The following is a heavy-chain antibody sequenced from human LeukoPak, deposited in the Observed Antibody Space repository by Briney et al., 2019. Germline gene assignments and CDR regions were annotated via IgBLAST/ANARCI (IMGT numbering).Heavy chain of an antibody. V-gene: IGHV1-2*02. D-gene: IGHD4-11*01. J-gene: IGHJ4*02. Sequence: ASVKVSCKASGYTFTGYYMHWVRQAPGQGLEWMGWINPNSGGTNYAQKFQGRVTMTRDTSISTAYMELSRLRSDDTAVYYCARASTKDHSNSRPIDYWGQGTLVTVSS. CDR2: INPNSGGT. CDR3: ARASTKDHSNSRPIDY. CDR1: GYTFTGYY.